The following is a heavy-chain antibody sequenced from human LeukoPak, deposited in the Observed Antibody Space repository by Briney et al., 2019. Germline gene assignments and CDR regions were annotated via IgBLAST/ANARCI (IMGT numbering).Heavy chain of an antibody. V-gene: IGHV4-39*01. CDR1: GGSISSSSYY. CDR3: ARALRGYSYHYFDY. CDR2: IYYSGST. Sequence: SGTLTLTCTVSGGSISSSSYYWGWIRQPPGKGLEWIGSIYYSGSTYYNPSLKSRVTISVDTSKNQFSLKLSSVTAADTAMYYCARALRGYSYHYFDYWGQGTLVTVSS. D-gene: IGHD5-18*01. J-gene: IGHJ4*02.